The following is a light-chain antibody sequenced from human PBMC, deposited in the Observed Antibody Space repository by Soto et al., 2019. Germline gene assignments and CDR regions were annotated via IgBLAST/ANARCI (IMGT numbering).Light chain of an antibody. Sequence: QSVLTQPASLSACPAHSITISCTGTSSDIGAYDYVSWFQQHPDKAPKLMISEANNRPSGVSNRFSGSKSGNKSYLTIYGLQVEEVAEYFRLSFTTTRSHVXATG. CDR2: EAN. V-gene: IGLV2-14*01. CDR1: SSDIGAYDY. J-gene: IGLJ1*01. CDR3: LSFTTTRSHV.